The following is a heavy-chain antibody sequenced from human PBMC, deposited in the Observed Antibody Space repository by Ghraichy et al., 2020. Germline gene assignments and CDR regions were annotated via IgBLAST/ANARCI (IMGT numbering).Heavy chain of an antibody. Sequence: SETLSLTCTVSGGSISSYYWSWIRQPPGKGLEWIGYIYYSGSTNYNPSLKSRVTISVDTSKNQFSLKLSSVTAADTAVYYCARGGKDCSGGSCYLYYYYYGMDVWGQGTTVTVSS. V-gene: IGHV4-59*08. CDR2: IYYSGST. CDR1: GGSISSYY. D-gene: IGHD2-15*01. J-gene: IGHJ6*02. CDR3: ARGGKDCSGGSCYLYYYYYGMDV.